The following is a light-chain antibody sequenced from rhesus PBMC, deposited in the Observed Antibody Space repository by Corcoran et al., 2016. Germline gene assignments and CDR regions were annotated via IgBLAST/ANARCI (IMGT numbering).Light chain of an antibody. V-gene: IGKV1-21*01. CDR2: KAS. J-gene: IGKJ2*01. CDR3: QQYNSAPST. Sequence: DIQMTQSPSSLSASVGDRVTITCRASQGISSWLAWSQQKPGKAPKLPIDKASSLQGGVPSRFSGSGSGADLPLAISSLRPDDFATYYCQQYNSAPSTFGQGAKVDIK. CDR1: QGISSW.